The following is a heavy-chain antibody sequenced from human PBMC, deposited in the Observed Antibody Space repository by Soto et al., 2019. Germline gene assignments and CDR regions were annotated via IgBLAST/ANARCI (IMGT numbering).Heavy chain of an antibody. D-gene: IGHD2-2*01. J-gene: IGHJ5*02. Sequence: EVQLVESGGGLVKTGGSLRLSCAAFGFTFSDYSMNWVRQAPGKGLEWVASISRSRTYIYYADSVRGRFTISRDNAKNSLYLQMNSLRAEDTAMYYCAREVVPAGGTTNWFDPWGQGTLVTVSS. CDR1: GFTFSDYS. V-gene: IGHV3-21*01. CDR3: AREVVPAGGTTNWFDP. CDR2: ISRSRTYI.